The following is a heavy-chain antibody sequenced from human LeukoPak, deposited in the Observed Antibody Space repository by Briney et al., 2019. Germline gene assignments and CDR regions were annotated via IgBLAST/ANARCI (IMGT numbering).Heavy chain of an antibody. CDR2: IYSGDST. D-gene: IGHD3-16*01. Sequence: GGSLRLSCAASGFTVSNNYMSWVRQAPGKGLEWVSVIYSGDSTYYVESVKGRFTISRDNSKNTLFLQMNRLRAEDTAVYYCAGRRVLDASFDYWGQGTLVTVSS. CDR1: GFTVSNNY. CDR3: AGRRVLDASFDY. J-gene: IGHJ4*02. V-gene: IGHV3-66*02.